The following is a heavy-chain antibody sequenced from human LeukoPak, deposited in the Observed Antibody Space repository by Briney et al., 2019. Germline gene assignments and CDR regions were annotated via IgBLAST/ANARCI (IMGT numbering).Heavy chain of an antibody. V-gene: IGHV1-69*05. J-gene: IGHJ4*02. D-gene: IGHD2-2*02. Sequence: SVKVSCKASGGTFSSYAISWVRQAPGQGLEWMGRIIPIFGTANYAQKFQGRVAITTDESTSTAYMELSSLRSEDTAVYYCARRDGYCSSTSCYMSSESFDYWGQGTLVTVSS. CDR2: IIPIFGTA. CDR3: ARRDGYCSSTSCYMSSESFDY. CDR1: GGTFSSYA.